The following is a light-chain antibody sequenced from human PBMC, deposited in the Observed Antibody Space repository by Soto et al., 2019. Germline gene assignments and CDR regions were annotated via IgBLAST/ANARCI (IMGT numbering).Light chain of an antibody. V-gene: IGKV1-8*01. Sequence: AIRMTQSPSSFSASTGDRVTITCRASQGISSYLAWYQQKPGKAPKLLIYAASTLQSGVPSRFSGSGSGTDCTLTISCLQSEDFATYYCQQYYSYPRTFGPGTKVDSK. CDR1: QGISSY. CDR3: QQYYSYPRT. CDR2: AAS. J-gene: IGKJ3*01.